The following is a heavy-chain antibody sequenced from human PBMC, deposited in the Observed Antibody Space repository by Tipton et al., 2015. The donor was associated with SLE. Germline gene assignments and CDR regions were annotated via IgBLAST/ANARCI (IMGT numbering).Heavy chain of an antibody. D-gene: IGHD3-10*01. J-gene: IGHJ4*02. CDR3: VRRPRSGATDC. Sequence: LRLSCTVSGGSIGSSNYYWGWIRQPPGKGLEWIGSLSYSGNTYYKSSLKSRVSMSLDMSKNQLSLRLNSVTAADTAVYYCVRRPRSGATDCWGQGTLVTVSS. CDR1: GGSIGSSNYY. V-gene: IGHV4-39*07. CDR2: LSYSGNT.